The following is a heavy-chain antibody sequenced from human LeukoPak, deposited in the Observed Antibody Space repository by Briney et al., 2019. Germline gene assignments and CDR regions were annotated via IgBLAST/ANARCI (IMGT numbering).Heavy chain of an antibody. CDR1: GFTFSSYG. D-gene: IGHD5-24*01. Sequence: GGSLRLSCAASGFTFSSYGMQWVRQAPGKGLEWVACIRYDENKKYYADSVKGRFTISRDNSKNTLYLQMNSLRAEDTAVYYCAKENIRDGNRHFHYWGQGTLVTVSS. J-gene: IGHJ4*02. CDR2: IRYDENKK. CDR3: AKENIRDGNRHFHY. V-gene: IGHV3-30*02.